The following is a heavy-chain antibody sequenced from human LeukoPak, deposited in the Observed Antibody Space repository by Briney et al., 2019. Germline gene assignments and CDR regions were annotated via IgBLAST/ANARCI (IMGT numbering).Heavy chain of an antibody. J-gene: IGHJ4*02. CDR1: GFTVSSNY. CDR2: ISSTSAST. CDR3: AKSAVVRGTTGTFDY. D-gene: IGHD3-10*01. V-gene: IGHV3-23*01. Sequence: GGSLRLSCAASGFTVSSNYMSWVRQAPGRGLEWVSGISSTSASTYYIDSVKGRFTISRDNSKNTLYLQVNSLGAEDTAVYYCAKSAVVRGTTGTFDYWGQGTLVTVSS.